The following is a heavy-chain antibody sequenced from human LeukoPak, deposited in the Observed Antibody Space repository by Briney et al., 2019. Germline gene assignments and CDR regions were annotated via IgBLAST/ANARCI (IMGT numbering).Heavy chain of an antibody. J-gene: IGHJ6*02. CDR2: INPSGSSA. CDR1: GYTFTNYH. V-gene: IGHV1-46*01. Sequence: ASVKVSCKASGYTFTNYHMHWLRQAPGQELEWMGVINPSGSSATYAQKFQDRVTMTRDTSTSTVYMELSSLRSDDTAVYYCAREQGGYYSGMDVWGQGTTVTVSS. D-gene: IGHD3-16*01. CDR3: AREQGGYYSGMDV.